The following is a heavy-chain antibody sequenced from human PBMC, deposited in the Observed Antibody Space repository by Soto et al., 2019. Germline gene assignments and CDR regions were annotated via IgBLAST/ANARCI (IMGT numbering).Heavy chain of an antibody. V-gene: IGHV1-69*01. D-gene: IGHD2-2*01. CDR3: ARSQGSSTSLEIYYYYYYGMDV. J-gene: IGHJ6*02. Sequence: QVQLVQSGAEVKKPGSSVKVSCKASGGTFSSYAISWVRLAPGQGLEWMGGIIPISGTANYAQKFQGRVTITADESTSTAYMELSSLRSEDTAVYYCARSQGSSTSLEIYYYYYYGMDVWGQGTTVIVSS. CDR1: GGTFSSYA. CDR2: IIPISGTA.